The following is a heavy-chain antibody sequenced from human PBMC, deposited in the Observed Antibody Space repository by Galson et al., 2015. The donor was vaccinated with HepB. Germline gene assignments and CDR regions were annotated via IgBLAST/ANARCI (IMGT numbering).Heavy chain of an antibody. CDR3: ARPDYYGSGGNLDY. V-gene: IGHV3-73*01. D-gene: IGHD3-10*01. CDR2: IRSKANSYAT. Sequence: SLRLSCAASGFTFSGPAMHWVRQASGKGLEWVGRIRSKANSYATAYAASVKGRFTISRDDSKNTAYLQMNSLRAEDTAVYYCARPDYYGSGGNLDYWGQGTLVTVSS. CDR1: GFTFSGPA. J-gene: IGHJ4*02.